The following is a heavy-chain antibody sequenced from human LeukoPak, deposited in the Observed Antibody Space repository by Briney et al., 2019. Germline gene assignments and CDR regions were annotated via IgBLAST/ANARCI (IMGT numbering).Heavy chain of an antibody. CDR1: GFTFSSYD. J-gene: IGHJ4*02. Sequence: GGSLRLSCAASGFTFSSYDMHWVRQATGKGLEGSSAIGTAGDTYYPGSVKGRFTISRENAKNSLYLQMNSLRAGDTAVYYCARGRPGYSSSWLPIPFDYWGQGTLVTVSS. D-gene: IGHD6-13*01. CDR3: ARGRPGYSSSWLPIPFDY. V-gene: IGHV3-13*01. CDR2: IGTAGDT.